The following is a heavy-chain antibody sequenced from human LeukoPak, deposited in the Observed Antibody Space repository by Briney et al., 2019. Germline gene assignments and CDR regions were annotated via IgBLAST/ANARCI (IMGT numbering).Heavy chain of an antibody. CDR2: ISAYNGNT. J-gene: IGHJ4*02. V-gene: IGHV1-18*01. D-gene: IGHD4-17*01. Sequence: GASVKVSCEASGYTFTSYGISWVRQAPGQGLEWMGWISAYNGNTNYAQKLQGRVTMTTDTSTSTAYMELRSLRSDDTAVYYCASLHFAAVTTGFDYWGQGTLVTVSS. CDR1: GYTFTSYG. CDR3: ASLHFAAVTTGFDY.